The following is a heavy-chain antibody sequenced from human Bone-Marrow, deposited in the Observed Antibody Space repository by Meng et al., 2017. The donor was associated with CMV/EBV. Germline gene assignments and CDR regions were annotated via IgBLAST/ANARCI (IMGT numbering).Heavy chain of an antibody. Sequence: GESLKISCAASGFTFRSYGMHWVRQAPGKGLEWVAVIWYDGSNKYYADSVKGRFTISRDNSKNTLYLQMNSLRAEDTAVYYCAKGLLGVGATIWGQGTLVTVSS. CDR3: AKGLLGVGATI. V-gene: IGHV3-30*02. D-gene: IGHD1-26*01. CDR2: IWYDGSNK. CDR1: GFTFRSYG. J-gene: IGHJ4*02.